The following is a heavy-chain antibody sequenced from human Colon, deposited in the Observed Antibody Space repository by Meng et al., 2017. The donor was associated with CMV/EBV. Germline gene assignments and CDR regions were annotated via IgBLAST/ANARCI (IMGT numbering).Heavy chain of an antibody. CDR2: IYPKTGDI. CDR1: GYTFTDYY. Sequence: SVKISCKRSGYTFTDYYIHWVRQAPGQGLEWMGRIYPKTGDIHYAQTFQGRVTMTRDTSITTAYMELASLTSDDTAVYFCARVPGIWGQGTLVTVSS. CDR3: ARVPGI. J-gene: IGHJ4*02. V-gene: IGHV1-2*06.